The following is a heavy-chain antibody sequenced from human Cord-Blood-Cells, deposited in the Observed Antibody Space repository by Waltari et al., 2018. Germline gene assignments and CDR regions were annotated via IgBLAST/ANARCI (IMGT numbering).Heavy chain of an antibody. CDR3: GGAHKFGGVIVYLDY. J-gene: IGHJ4*02. CDR1: EVTFSSYT. CDR2: NLPFYSTA. V-gene: IGHV1-69*01. D-gene: IGHD3-16*02. Sequence: VQLVRSGAAVKRSGSSVTVSCKASEVTFSSYTSSWAGRPPGQGLEWMGENLPFYSTANYAQEFHGRVTSTADEATSTACMELSSMGSEDTALCDCGGAHKFGGVIVYLDYWGQGTLVTVSS.